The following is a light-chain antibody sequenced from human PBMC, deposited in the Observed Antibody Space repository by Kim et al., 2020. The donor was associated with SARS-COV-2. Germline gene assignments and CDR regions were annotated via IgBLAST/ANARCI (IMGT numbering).Light chain of an antibody. Sequence: GQRVTISCSGSSSNIGSNSVNCYQQLPGTAPTHLIYSNSQRPSGVPDRFSGSKSGTSGSLAISGLQSEDEADYYCAAWDDSLKGRVFGTGTKVTVL. J-gene: IGLJ1*01. CDR2: SNS. CDR1: SSNIGSNS. V-gene: IGLV1-44*01. CDR3: AAWDDSLKGRV.